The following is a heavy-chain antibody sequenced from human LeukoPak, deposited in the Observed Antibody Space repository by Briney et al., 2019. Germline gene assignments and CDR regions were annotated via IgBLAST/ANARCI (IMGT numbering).Heavy chain of an antibody. J-gene: IGHJ5*02. Sequence: PSETLSLTCTVSGGSISSYYWSWIRQPPGKGLEWIGYIYYSGSTNYNPSLKSRVTISVDTSKNQFSLKLSSVTAADTAVYYCARQKNWGSGWFDPWGQGTLVTVSS. D-gene: IGHD7-27*01. CDR1: GGSISSYY. CDR3: ARQKNWGSGWFDP. CDR2: IYYSGST. V-gene: IGHV4-59*08.